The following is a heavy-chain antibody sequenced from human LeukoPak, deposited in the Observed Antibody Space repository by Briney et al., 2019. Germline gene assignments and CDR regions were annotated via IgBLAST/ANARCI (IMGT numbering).Heavy chain of an antibody. V-gene: IGHV1-18*01. CDR1: GYTFTSYG. CDR2: ISAYNGNT. D-gene: IGHD2-15*01. J-gene: IGHJ6*03. CDR3: AREFGRCSGGSSYYYYMDV. Sequence: ASVKVSCKASGYTFTSYGISWVRQAPGQGLEWMGWISAYNGNTNYAQKLQGRVTMTTDTSTSTAYMELRSLRSDDTAVYYCAREFGRCSGGSSYYYYMDVWGKGTTVTVSS.